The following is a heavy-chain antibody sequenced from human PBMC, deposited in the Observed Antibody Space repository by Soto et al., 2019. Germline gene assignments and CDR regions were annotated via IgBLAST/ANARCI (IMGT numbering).Heavy chain of an antibody. V-gene: IGHV3-30-3*02. Sequence: GGSLRLSCAASGFTFSSYAMHWVRQAPGKGLEWVAVISYDGSNKYYADSVKGRFTISRDNSKNMLYLQMNSLRAEDTAVYYCANDFVWGSYQFDYWGQGTLVTVSS. D-gene: IGHD3-16*02. CDR3: ANDFVWGSYQFDY. CDR1: GFTFSSYA. J-gene: IGHJ4*02. CDR2: ISYDGSNK.